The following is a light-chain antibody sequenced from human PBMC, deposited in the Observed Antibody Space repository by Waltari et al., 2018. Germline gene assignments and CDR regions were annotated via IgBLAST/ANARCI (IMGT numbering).Light chain of an antibody. J-gene: IGKJ1*01. CDR3: QRNDRLPVT. Sequence: EIVLTQSPGTLSLSPWERATLSCRASQSIGRALIWYQQKPGQAHRLLIYGASTRATGIPDRFSGSGFGTDFSLTSSRLEPEDFAVYYCQRNDRLPVTFGQGTKVEIK. V-gene: IGKV3-20*01. CDR2: GAS. CDR1: QSIGRA.